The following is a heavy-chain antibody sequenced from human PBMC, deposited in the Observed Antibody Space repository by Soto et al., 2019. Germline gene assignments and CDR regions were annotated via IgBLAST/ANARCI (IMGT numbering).Heavy chain of an antibody. CDR3: ARAGFGSSSKGGGDY. CDR1: GFTFSTYP. V-gene: IGHV3-30-3*01. J-gene: IGHJ4*02. Sequence: GGSLRLSCAASGFTFSTYPIHWVRQAPGKGLEWVALISNDGSNKYYSDAVKGRFTISRDNSKNTLYLQMNSLRAEDTAVYYCARAGFGSSSKGGGDYWGQGTLVTVSS. CDR2: ISNDGSNK. D-gene: IGHD6-6*01.